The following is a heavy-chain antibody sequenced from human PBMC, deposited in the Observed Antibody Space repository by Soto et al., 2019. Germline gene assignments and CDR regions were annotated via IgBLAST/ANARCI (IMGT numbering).Heavy chain of an antibody. CDR1: GGSISRGGYY. CDR3: ASAGRLKTPLDY. D-gene: IGHD6-13*01. Sequence: SETLSLTCTVSGGSISRGGYYWSWIRQHPGKGLEGIGYIYYRGSTYYNASLKSRVTISVDTSKNQFSLKVSSVTAAATAVYYCASAGRLKTPLDYWGKGTMVTVSS. J-gene: IGHJ4*02. V-gene: IGHV4-31*03. CDR2: IYYRGST.